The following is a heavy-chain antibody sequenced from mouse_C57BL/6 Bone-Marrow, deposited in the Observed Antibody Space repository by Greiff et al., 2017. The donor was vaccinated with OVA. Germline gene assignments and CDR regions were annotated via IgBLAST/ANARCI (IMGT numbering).Heavy chain of an antibody. J-gene: IGHJ1*03. V-gene: IGHV1-18*01. CDR3: ARSVTGTRYFDV. D-gene: IGHD4-1*01. CDR1: GYTFTDYN. Sequence: VQLQQSGPELVKPGASVKIPCKASGYTFTDYNMDWVKQSHGKSLEWIGDINPNNGGTIYNQKFKGKATLTVDKSSSTAYMELRSLTSEDTAVYYCARSVTGTRYFDVWGTGTTVTVSS. CDR2: INPNNGGT.